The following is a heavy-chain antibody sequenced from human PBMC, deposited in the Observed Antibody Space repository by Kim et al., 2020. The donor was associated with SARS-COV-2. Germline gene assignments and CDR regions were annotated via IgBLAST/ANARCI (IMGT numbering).Heavy chain of an antibody. CDR1: GFTFSSYW. D-gene: IGHD1-26*01. Sequence: GGSLRLSCAASGFTFSSYWMHWVRQAPGKGLVWVSRINSDGSSTSYADSVKGRFTISRDNAKNTLYLQMNSLRAEDTAVYYCARAQPSGSYEGAFDIWGQGTMVTVSS. CDR2: INSDGSST. V-gene: IGHV3-74*01. J-gene: IGHJ3*02. CDR3: ARAQPSGSYEGAFDI.